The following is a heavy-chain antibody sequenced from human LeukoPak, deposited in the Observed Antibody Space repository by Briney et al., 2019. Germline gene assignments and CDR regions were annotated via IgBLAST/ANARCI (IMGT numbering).Heavy chain of an antibody. V-gene: IGHV4-61*05. CDR3: ARHSLTYSSGWFGVVGMDV. J-gene: IGHJ6*02. CDR1: GGSISSSSYY. D-gene: IGHD6-19*01. Sequence: SETLSLTCTVSGGSISSSSYYWSWIRQPPGKGLEWIGYIYYSGSTNYNPSLKSRFTISVDTSKNQFSLKLSSVTAADTAVYYCARHSLTYSSGWFGVVGMDVWGQGTTVTVSS. CDR2: IYYSGST.